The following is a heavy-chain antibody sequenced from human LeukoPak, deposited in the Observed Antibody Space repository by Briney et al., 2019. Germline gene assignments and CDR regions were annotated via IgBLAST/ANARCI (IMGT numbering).Heavy chain of an antibody. Sequence: PGRSLRLSCAASGFTFDDYAMHWVRQAPGKGLEWVSGISWNSGSIGYADSVKGRFTISRDNAKNSLYLQMNSLRAEDTALYYCAKDSKVRGVIKYNWFDPWGQGTLVTVSS. V-gene: IGHV3-9*01. CDR2: ISWNSGSI. J-gene: IGHJ5*02. CDR1: GFTFDDYA. D-gene: IGHD3-10*01. CDR3: AKDSKVRGVIKYNWFDP.